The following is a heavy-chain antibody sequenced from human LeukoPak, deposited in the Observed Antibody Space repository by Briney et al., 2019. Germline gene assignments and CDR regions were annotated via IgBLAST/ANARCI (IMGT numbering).Heavy chain of an antibody. CDR1: GFTFSSYW. Sequence: GGSLRLSCAASGFTFSSYWMSWVRQAPWKGLEWVANIKQDGSEKYYVDSVKGRFTISRDNAKNSLYLQMNSLRAEDTAVYYCARSPRYNWNDVSAFDIWGQGTMVTVSS. D-gene: IGHD1-1*01. CDR3: ARSPRYNWNDVSAFDI. CDR2: IKQDGSEK. J-gene: IGHJ3*02. V-gene: IGHV3-7*01.